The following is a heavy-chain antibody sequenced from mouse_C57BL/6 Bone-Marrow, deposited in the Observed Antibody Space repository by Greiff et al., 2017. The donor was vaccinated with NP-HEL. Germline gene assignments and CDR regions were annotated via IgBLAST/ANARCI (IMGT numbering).Heavy chain of an antibody. D-gene: IGHD4-1*01. V-gene: IGHV1-82*01. CDR1: GYAFSSSW. J-gene: IGHJ2*01. CDR2: IYPGDGDT. CDR3: ASLTGTDY. Sequence: VKLMESGPELVKPGASVKISCKASGYAFSSSWMNWVKQRPGKGLEWIGRIYPGDGDTNYNGKFKGKATLTADKSSSTAYMQLSSLTSEDSAVYFCASLTGTDYWGQGTTLTVSS.